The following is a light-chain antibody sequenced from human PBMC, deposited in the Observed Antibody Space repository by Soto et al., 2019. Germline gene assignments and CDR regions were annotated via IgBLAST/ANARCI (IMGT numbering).Light chain of an antibody. CDR3: QQYNNWPRAT. V-gene: IGKV3-15*01. Sequence: EIVMTQSPATLSVSPGERATLSCRASQSISGNLAWYRQKPGQAPRLLMFRTSTRATGFPARFSGSGSGTEFNLTISSLQSEDFAIYYCQQYNNWPRATFGGGTKVEIK. CDR2: RTS. J-gene: IGKJ4*01. CDR1: QSISGN.